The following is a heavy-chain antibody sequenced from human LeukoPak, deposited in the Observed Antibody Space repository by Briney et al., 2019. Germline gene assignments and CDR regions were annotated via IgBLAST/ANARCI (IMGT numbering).Heavy chain of an antibody. D-gene: IGHD1-26*01. V-gene: IGHV3-30-3*01. J-gene: IGHJ4*02. CDR3: ASSTSGSRDY. CDR1: GFTFSSYA. CDR2: ISYDGSNK. Sequence: GGSLRLSCAASGFTFSSYAMHWVRQAPGKGLEWVAVISYDGSNKYYADSVKGRFTISRDNSKNTLYLQMNSLRAEDTAVCYCASSTSGSRDYWGQGTLVTVSS.